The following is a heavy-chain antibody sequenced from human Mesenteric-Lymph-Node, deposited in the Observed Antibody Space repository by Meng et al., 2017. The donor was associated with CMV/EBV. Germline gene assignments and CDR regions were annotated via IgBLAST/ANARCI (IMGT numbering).Heavy chain of an antibody. D-gene: IGHD5-12*01. V-gene: IGHV4-61*01. CDR1: GGTVRSGSYC. CDR2: IYYSGST. J-gene: IGHJ4*02. Sequence: GGTVRSGSYCWRWVRQRPGKGLEWIGYIYYSGSTNYNPSLKSRVTISVDTSKNQFSLKLSSVTAADTAVYYCARGDVVATIYRHFDYWGQGTLVTVSS. CDR3: ARGDVVATIYRHFDY.